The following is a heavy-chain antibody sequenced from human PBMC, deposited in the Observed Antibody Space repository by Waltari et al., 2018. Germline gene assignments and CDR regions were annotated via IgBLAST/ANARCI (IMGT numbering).Heavy chain of an antibody. CDR1: GGSIISATYY. V-gene: IGHV4-39*07. D-gene: IGHD3-22*01. CDR3: AREYYYDTRWIDY. J-gene: IGHJ4*02. CDR2: MYDSGST. Sequence: QLQLPESGPGLVTPSETLSLTCTVSGGSIISATYYWGWIRQPPGNGLVWIGSMYDSGSTSYNPSLKSRITVSVDTSKNQFSLKLNSVTAADTAVYYCAREYYYDTRWIDYWGQGTQVTVSS.